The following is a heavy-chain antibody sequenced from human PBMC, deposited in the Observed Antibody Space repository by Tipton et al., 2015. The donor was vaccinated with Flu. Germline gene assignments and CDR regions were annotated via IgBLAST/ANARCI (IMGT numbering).Heavy chain of an antibody. CDR1: GFTVSDSY. V-gene: IGHV3-66*02. CDR3: ARDPGYLYGMDF. CDR2: IYSGGNT. J-gene: IGHJ6*02. Sequence: SLRLSCAASGFTVSDSYMSWVRQAPGKGLEWVSVIYSGGNTHYADSVKGRFIISRDNSKNTVYLQINSLRTEDTAVYYCARDPGYLYGMDFRGQETTVTVSS. D-gene: IGHD2-2*01.